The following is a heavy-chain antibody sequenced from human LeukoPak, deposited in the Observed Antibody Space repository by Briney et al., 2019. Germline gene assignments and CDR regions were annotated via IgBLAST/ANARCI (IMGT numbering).Heavy chain of an antibody. CDR3: ARGLSNSI. D-gene: IGHD2/OR15-2a*01. V-gene: IGHV4-34*01. J-gene: IGHJ4*02. Sequence: SETLSLTCAVYGGSLRGFYWSWLRQPRGKGLEWIGEINHSGSTNYNPSLKSRVTISVDTSKNQFSLTLSPVTAANTAVYYCARGLSNSIWGQGTLVTVSS. CDR2: INHSGST. CDR1: GGSLRGFY.